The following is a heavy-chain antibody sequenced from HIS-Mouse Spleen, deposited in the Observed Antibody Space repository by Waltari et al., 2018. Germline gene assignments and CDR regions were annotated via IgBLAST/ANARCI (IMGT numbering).Heavy chain of an antibody. CDR3: ARVKT. V-gene: IGHV3-30-3*01. J-gene: IGHJ5*02. Sequence: QVQLVESGGGVVQPGSSLRLSCAASGFTFSSYAMHWVRQAPGKGLEWVAVISYDGSNKYYADSVKGRFTISRDNSKNTLYLQMNSLRAEDTAVYYCARVKTWGQGTLVTVSS. CDR1: GFTFSSYA. CDR2: ISYDGSNK.